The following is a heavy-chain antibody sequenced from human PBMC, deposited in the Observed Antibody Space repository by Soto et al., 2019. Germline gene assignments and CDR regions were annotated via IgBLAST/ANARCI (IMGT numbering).Heavy chain of an antibody. CDR2: ISGSGGST. CDR3: AKGGFSGPTAAYYYYGMDV. J-gene: IGHJ6*02. CDR1: GFTFSSYA. D-gene: IGHD3-10*01. V-gene: IGHV3-23*01. Sequence: GGSLRLSCAASGFTFSSYAMSLVRQAPGKGLEWVSAISGSGGSTYYADPVKGRFTISRDNSKNTLYLQMNSLRAEDTAVYYCAKGGFSGPTAAYYYYGMDVWGQATTVTVSS.